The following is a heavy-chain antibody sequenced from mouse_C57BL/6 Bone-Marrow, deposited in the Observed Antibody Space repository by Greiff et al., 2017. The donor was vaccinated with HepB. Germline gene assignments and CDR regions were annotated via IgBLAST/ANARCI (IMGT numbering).Heavy chain of an antibody. D-gene: IGHD1-1*01. CDR3: ARAVVARNVDY. J-gene: IGHJ2*01. Sequence: QVQLQQSGAELVRPGTSVKVSCKASGYAFTNYLIEWVKQRPGQGLEWIGVINPGSGGTNYNEKFKGKATLTADKSSSTAYMQLSSLTSEDSAVYFCARAVVARNVDYWGQGTTLTVSS. CDR2: INPGSGGT. CDR1: GYAFTNYL. V-gene: IGHV1-54*01.